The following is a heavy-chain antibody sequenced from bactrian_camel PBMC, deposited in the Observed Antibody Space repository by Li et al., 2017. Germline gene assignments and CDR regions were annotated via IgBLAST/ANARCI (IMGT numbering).Heavy chain of an antibody. V-gene: IGHV3S53*01. D-gene: IGHD6*01. CDR2: ITTGGSST. J-gene: IGHJ4*01. CDR1: ADALMY. Sequence: QVQLVESGGGSAQVGGSLRLSCSASADALMYMAWFRQAPGQKREAVAAITTGGSSTTYHDSVKGRFTISRESGKNSVHLQMNSLMPEDSGVYYCAGDRSYGAWYMESQYKYWGRGTQVTVS. CDR3: AGDRSYGAWYMESQYKY.